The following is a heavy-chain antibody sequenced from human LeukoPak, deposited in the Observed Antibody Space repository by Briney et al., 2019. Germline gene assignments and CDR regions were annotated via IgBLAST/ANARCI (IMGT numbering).Heavy chain of an antibody. CDR3: AKASGFFKVDN. D-gene: IGHD3-3*01. J-gene: IGHJ4*02. CDR1: GFTFSSYG. V-gene: IGHV3-30*18. Sequence: GGSLRLSCAASGFTFSSYGMHWVRQAPGKGLEWVAVISYDGSNKYYADSVKGRFTISRDNSKNTLYLQMNSLRAEDTAVYYCAKASGFFKVDNWGQGTLVTVSS. CDR2: ISYDGSNK.